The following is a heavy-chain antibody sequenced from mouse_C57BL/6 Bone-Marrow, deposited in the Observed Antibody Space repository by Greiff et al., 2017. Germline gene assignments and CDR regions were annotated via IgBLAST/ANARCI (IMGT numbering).Heavy chain of an antibody. CDR2: IDPETGGT. V-gene: IGHV1-15*01. CDR3: TRKAFIPLDY. Sequence: QVQLQQSGAELVRPGASVTLSCKASGYTFTDYEMHWVKQTPVHGLEWIGAIDPETGGTAYNQKFKGKAILTVDKSSSTAYLELRSLTSEDSAVYYCTRKAFIPLDYWGQGTTLTVSS. CDR1: GYTFTDYE. J-gene: IGHJ2*01. D-gene: IGHD1-1*01.